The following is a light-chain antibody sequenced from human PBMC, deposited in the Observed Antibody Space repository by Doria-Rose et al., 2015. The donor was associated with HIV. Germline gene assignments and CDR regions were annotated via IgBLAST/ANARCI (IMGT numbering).Light chain of an antibody. Sequence: TQSPLSPSVTPGQPASISCRSSQSLVNSDGRTYLYWYLQKPGQSPQLLIYEVSNRFSGVPDRFSGSGSGTDFTLKISRVEPEDFGVYYCMQTILLPFTFGPGTTVDIK. V-gene: IGKV2D-29*02. CDR2: EVS. CDR3: MQTILLPFT. CDR1: QSLVNSDGRTY. J-gene: IGKJ3*01.